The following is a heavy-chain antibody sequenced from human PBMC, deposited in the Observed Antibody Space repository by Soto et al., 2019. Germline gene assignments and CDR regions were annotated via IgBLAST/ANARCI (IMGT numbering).Heavy chain of an antibody. J-gene: IGHJ4*02. V-gene: IGHV3-30-3*01. D-gene: IGHD3-16*01. CDR1: GFTFSSYA. CDR2: ISYDGSNK. CDR3: AKQTGVRFDY. Sequence: QVQLVESGGGVVQPGRSLRLSCAASGFTFSSYAMHWVRQAPGKGLEWVAVISYDGSNKYYADSVKGRFTISRDNSKNTLYLQMNSLRAGDTAVYYCAKQTGVRFDYWGQGTLVTVSS.